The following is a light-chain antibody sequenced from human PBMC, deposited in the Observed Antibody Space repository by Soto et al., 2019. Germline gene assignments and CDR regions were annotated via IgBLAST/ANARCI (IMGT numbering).Light chain of an antibody. CDR1: QSIGRY. CDR2: ATS. V-gene: IGKV1-39*01. CDR3: QQSYSTHIT. J-gene: IGKJ5*01. Sequence: DIQMTQSPSSLSASVGDRVSITCRASQSIGRYLNWYQQKPGKAPNLLIYATSSLQSGVPSRFSGSGSGTDFTLTISSLQPEDFATYYCQQSYSTHITFGQGTRLEIK.